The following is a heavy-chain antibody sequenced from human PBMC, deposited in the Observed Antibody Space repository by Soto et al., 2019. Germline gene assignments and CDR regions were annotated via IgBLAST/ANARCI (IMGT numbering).Heavy chain of an antibody. CDR2: IWDDGSNK. Sequence: LXLSCAASGFTFNRYAMHWFLQAPVKGLEWVAVIWDDGSNKYYADSVKGRFTISRDNSKNTLYLQMNSLRGEDTAVYHCARCHYYGARTYYMAVWGQGTTVTVSS. D-gene: IGHD3-10*01. V-gene: IGHV3-33*01. J-gene: IGHJ6*03. CDR3: ARCHYYGARTYYMAV. CDR1: GFTFNRYA.